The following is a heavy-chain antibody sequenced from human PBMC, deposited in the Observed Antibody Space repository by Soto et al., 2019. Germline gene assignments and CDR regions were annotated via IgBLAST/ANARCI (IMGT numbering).Heavy chain of an antibody. V-gene: IGHV4-59*13. CDR1: GDSITNYY. D-gene: IGHD6-19*01. Sequence: QVQLQESGPGLVKPSETLSLTCTVSGDSITNYYWNCIRQPQGKGLEWIGYMSYSGSTYYNPSLISPVTISLDLAKHQYSLKRSSVTAAFTAVYYCAKDTSGWRGWFDPWGQGTLVTVSS. CDR2: MSYSGST. CDR3: AKDTSGWRGWFDP. J-gene: IGHJ5*02.